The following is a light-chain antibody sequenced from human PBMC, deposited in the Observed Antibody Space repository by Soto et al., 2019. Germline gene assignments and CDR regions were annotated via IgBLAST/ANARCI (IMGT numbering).Light chain of an antibody. CDR3: QQYSKWPIT. CDR2: GIS. Sequence: EIVMTQSPATLSVSPWESATLSCRASQSVNSNYLAWYQQHPGQPPRLLIYGISTRATGLPARFSGSGSGTEFSLTISSLQSEDFAVYYCQQYSKWPITFGQGTRLEIK. CDR1: QSVNSN. V-gene: IGKV3-15*01. J-gene: IGKJ5*01.